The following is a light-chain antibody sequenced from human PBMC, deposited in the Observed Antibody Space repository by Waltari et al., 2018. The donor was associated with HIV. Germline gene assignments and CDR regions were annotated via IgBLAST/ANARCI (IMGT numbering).Light chain of an antibody. CDR2: QDN. V-gene: IGLV3-1*01. Sequence: SYELTQPPSVSVSPGQTASITCSGDKMGDKNACWYQQRPGQSSMLVTCQDNKRPSGIPERFSASNSWNTATLTISGTQATDEADYYCQAWDSRTGVFGGGTKLTVL. J-gene: IGLJ3*02. CDR1: KMGDKN. CDR3: QAWDSRTGV.